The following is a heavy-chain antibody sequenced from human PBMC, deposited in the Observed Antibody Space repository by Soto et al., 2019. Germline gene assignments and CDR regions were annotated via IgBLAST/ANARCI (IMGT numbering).Heavy chain of an antibody. D-gene: IGHD6-13*01. V-gene: IGHV4-61*01. CDR2: VYNSGST. CDR1: GGSVNTDNYY. CDR3: ARYRREAVAGYTLDN. Sequence: PSETLSLTCSVSGGSVNTDNYYWTWIRQPPGKGLEWIGYVYNSGSTNYNPSLKSRVTISEDTSKSQFSLKVNSMTAADTAVYYCARYRREAVAGYTLDNWGQGILVTVSS. J-gene: IGHJ4*02.